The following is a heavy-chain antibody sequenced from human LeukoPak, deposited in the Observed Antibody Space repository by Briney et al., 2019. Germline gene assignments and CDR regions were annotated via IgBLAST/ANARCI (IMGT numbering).Heavy chain of an antibody. CDR3: ARQVFYGDYVPRAFDI. CDR2: IYPDDSDT. Sequence: GESLKISCKVSGYSFTNYWIGWVRQMPGTGLEWVGNIYPDDSDTRYSPSFQGQVTISADKSISTAYLQWSSLRASDTAMYYCARQVFYGDYVPRAFDIWGQGTMVTVSS. D-gene: IGHD4-17*01. J-gene: IGHJ3*02. CDR1: GYSFTNYW. V-gene: IGHV5-51*01.